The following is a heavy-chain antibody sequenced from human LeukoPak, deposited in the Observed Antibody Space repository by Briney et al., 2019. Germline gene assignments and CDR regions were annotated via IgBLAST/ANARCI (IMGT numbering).Heavy chain of an antibody. CDR2: INPNSGGT. Sequence: ASVKVSCKASGYTFTGYYMHWVRQAPGQGLEWMGWINPNSGGTNYAQKFQGRVTMTRDTSISTAYMELRSLRSDDTAVYYCARERGSSRLGYYYYMDVWGKGTTVTVSS. V-gene: IGHV1-2*02. J-gene: IGHJ6*03. CDR3: ARERGSSRLGYYYYMDV. CDR1: GYTFTGYY. D-gene: IGHD6-13*01.